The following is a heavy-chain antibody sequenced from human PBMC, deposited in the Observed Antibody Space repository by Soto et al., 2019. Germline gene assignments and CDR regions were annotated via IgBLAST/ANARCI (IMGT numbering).Heavy chain of an antibody. D-gene: IGHD3-9*01. CDR3: AGATGQDILTHYIAN. CDR1: GGIFSNYA. J-gene: IGHJ1*01. Sequence: ASVKVSCKASGGIFSNYAITWVRQAPGRGLEWMGGIIPFFGTTNYAQIFQDRVTITADESTNTTYMELRSLRSEDTADYYCAGATGQDILTHYIANWG. V-gene: IGHV1-69*13. CDR2: IIPFFGTT.